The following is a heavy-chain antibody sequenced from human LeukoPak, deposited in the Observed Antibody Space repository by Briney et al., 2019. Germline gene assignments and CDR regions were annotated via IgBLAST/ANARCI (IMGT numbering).Heavy chain of an antibody. V-gene: IGHV3-43*01. D-gene: IGHD3-9*01. CDR1: GFTFDDYT. CDR3: AKDMFVNDILTGPGYYYYYGMDV. J-gene: IGHJ6*02. CDR2: ISWDGGST. Sequence: GGSLRLSCAASGFTFDDYTMHWVRQAPGKGLEWVSLISWDGGSTYYADSVKGRFTISRDNSKNSLYLQMNSLRTEDTALYYCAKDMFVNDILTGPGYYYYYGMDVWGQGTTVTVSS.